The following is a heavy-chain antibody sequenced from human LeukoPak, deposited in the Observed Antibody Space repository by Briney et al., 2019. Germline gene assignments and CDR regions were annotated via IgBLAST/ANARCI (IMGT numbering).Heavy chain of an antibody. D-gene: IGHD5-18*01. CDR1: GFPFSSYA. V-gene: IGHV3-23*01. J-gene: IGHJ4*02. CDR2: ISDGADYI. Sequence: GGSLRLSCVASGFPFSSYAMTWVRQAPGKGLEWVSAISDGADYIYYGDSVKGRFTSSRVNSKRTLYLQMTYLRAEDTAVYYCAKNWGPGMAFESWGQGTQVTVSS. CDR3: AKNWGPGMAFES.